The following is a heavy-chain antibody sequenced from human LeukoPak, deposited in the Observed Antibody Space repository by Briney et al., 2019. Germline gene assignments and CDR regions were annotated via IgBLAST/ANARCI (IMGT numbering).Heavy chain of an antibody. J-gene: IGHJ4*02. CDR2: FDPEDGET. CDR3: ATVGYSYGYFFDY. V-gene: IGHV1-24*01. D-gene: IGHD5-18*01. Sequence: GASVKVSCKVSGYTLTELAMHWVRQAPGKGLEWMGGFDPEDGETIYAQKFQGRVTMTEDTSTDTAYMELSSLRSEDTAVYYCATVGYSYGYFFDYWGQGTLVTVSS. CDR1: GYTLTELA.